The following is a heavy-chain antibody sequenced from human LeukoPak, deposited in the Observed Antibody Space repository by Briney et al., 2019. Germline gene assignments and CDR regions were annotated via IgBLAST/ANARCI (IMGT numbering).Heavy chain of an antibody. D-gene: IGHD3-3*01. J-gene: IGHJ5*02. Sequence: PSETLSLTCAVSDFSISRGYYWGWIRQPPGKGLECIGTIYHSGTTYYSPSLKTRVTISVDTSKNQFSLKLSSVTAADTAVYYCARDSPVYYDFWSGYFSWFDPWGQGTLVTVSS. CDR3: ARDSPVYYDFWSGYFSWFDP. V-gene: IGHV4-38-2*02. CDR1: DFSISRGYY. CDR2: IYHSGTT.